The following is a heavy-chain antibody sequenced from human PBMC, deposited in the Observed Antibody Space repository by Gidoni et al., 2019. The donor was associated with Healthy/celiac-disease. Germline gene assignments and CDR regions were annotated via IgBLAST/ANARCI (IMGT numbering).Heavy chain of an antibody. CDR3: ARELGIVGAIDAFDI. J-gene: IGHJ3*02. CDR1: GFTFRSYS. Sequence: EVQLVESGGGLVKPGGSLRLSCAASGFTFRSYSMNWVRQAPGKGLEWVSSISSSSSYIYYADSVKGRFTIARDNAKNSLYLQMNSLRAEDTAVYYCARELGIVGAIDAFDIWGQGTMVTVSS. D-gene: IGHD1-26*01. CDR2: ISSSSSYI. V-gene: IGHV3-21*01.